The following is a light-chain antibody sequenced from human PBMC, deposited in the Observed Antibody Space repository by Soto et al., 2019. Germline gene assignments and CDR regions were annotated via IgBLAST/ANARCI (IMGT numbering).Light chain of an antibody. V-gene: IGLV2-14*01. Sequence: QSALTQPASVSGSPGQSITISCTGTSSDVGGYKYVSWYQQHPGKAPKLMIYEVSNRPSGVSNRFSGSKSGNTASLTISGLQAEDEADYYGSSYTSSSTRVFGTGTKLTVL. J-gene: IGLJ1*01. CDR1: SSDVGGYKY. CDR2: EVS. CDR3: SSYTSSSTRV.